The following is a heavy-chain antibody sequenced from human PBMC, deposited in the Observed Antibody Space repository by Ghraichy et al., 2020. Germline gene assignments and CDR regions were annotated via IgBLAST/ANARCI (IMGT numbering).Heavy chain of an antibody. D-gene: IGHD2-2*01. J-gene: IGHJ3*02. V-gene: IGHV4-4*09. CDR3: ARRGEYCSSTSCYGDAFDI. Sequence: SLTCTVSGGSIRSYYWSWIRQPPGKGLEWIGYIYTSGSTNYNPSLKSRVTISVDMSKNQFSLKLSSVTAADTAVYYCARRGEYCSSTSCYGDAFDIWGQGTMVTVSS. CDR2: IYTSGST. CDR1: GGSIRSYY.